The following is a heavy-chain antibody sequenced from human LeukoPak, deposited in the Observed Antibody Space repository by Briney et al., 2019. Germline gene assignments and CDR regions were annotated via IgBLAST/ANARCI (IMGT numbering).Heavy chain of an antibody. J-gene: IGHJ6*02. D-gene: IGHD3-10*01. Sequence: GGSLRLSCAASGFTFSSYAMNWVRQAPGKGLEWVSVIYSGGSTYYADSVKGRFTISRDNSKNTLYLQMNSLRAEDTAVYYCARDSQWFGELSNYYGMDVWGQGTTVTVSS. CDR3: ARDSQWFGELSNYYGMDV. V-gene: IGHV3-53*01. CDR1: GFTFSSYA. CDR2: IYSGGST.